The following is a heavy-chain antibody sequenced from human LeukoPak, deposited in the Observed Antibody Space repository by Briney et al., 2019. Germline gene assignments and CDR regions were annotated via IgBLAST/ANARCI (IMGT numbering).Heavy chain of an antibody. V-gene: IGHV1-69*01. CDR1: GGTFSSYA. CDR2: IIPIFGTA. CDR3: ARGLPPYCSSTSCYLNY. Sequence: GSSVKVSCKASGGTFSSYAISWVRQAPGQGLEWMGGIIPIFGTANYAQKFQGRVTITADESTSTAYMELSSLRSEDTAVYYCARGLPPYCSSTSCYLNYWGQGTLVTVSS. J-gene: IGHJ4*02. D-gene: IGHD2-2*01.